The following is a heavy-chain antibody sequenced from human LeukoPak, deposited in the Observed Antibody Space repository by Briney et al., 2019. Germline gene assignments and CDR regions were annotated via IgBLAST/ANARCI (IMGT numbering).Heavy chain of an antibody. V-gene: IGHV3-53*01. CDR2: IYSDGST. CDR3: ARDRPVAGTGSFDY. D-gene: IGHD6-19*01. CDR1: GFTVRSND. J-gene: IGHJ4*02. Sequence: GGSLRLSCAASGFTVRSNDMSWVRQAPGKGLEWVSLIYSDGSTKFADSVKGRFIISGDSSRNTLYLQMNSLRAEDTAVYYCARDRPVAGTGSFDYWGQGTLVTVSS.